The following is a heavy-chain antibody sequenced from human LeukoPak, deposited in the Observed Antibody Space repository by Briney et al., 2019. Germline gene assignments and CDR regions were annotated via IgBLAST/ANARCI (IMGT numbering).Heavy chain of an antibody. CDR3: ARLGLYTSAWFRFYYFDY. D-gene: IGHD6-13*01. Sequence: SETPSLTCGVHGGSFNDYSWTWIRQSPGKGLEWIGDISHSGSTTYNPSLKSRFTMSVDASKNQFSLRLSSVTAADTAVYYCARLGLYTSAWFRFYYFDYWGPGTLVTVSS. CDR2: ISHSGST. V-gene: IGHV4-34*01. J-gene: IGHJ4*02. CDR1: GGSFNDYS.